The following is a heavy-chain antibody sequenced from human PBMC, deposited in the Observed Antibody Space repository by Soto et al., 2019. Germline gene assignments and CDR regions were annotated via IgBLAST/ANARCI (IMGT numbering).Heavy chain of an antibody. D-gene: IGHD3-22*01. CDR3: ASPPYYFDTSGYSY. J-gene: IGHJ4*02. Sequence: EVQLVESGGGLVKPGGSLRLSCAASGFTFSSYTMNWVRQAPGKGLEWVSSISSSSTYIYYADSVKGRFIISRDNAKNSLYLQMNSLRAEDTAVYYCASPPYYFDTSGYSYWGQGTLVTVSS. CDR1: GFTFSSYT. CDR2: ISSSSTYI. V-gene: IGHV3-21*01.